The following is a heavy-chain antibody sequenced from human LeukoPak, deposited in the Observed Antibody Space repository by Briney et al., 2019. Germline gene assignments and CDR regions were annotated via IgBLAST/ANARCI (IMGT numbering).Heavy chain of an antibody. CDR2: ISGSGGST. D-gene: IGHD7-27*01. CDR3: AKGSWGSWASDI. Sequence: SGGSLRLSCAASGFTFSSYAMSWVRQAPGKGLEWVSAISGSGGSTYYADSVKGRFTISRDNSKNTLYLQMNSLRAEDTAVYYCAKGSWGSWASDIWGQGTMVTVSS. V-gene: IGHV3-23*01. CDR1: GFTFSSYA. J-gene: IGHJ3*02.